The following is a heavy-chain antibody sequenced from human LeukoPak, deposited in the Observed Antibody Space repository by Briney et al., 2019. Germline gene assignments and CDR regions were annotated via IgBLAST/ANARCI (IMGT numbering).Heavy chain of an antibody. CDR3: TRDRGGSDY. Sequence: GGSLRLSCAASGFTFSSHGINWVRQAPGKGLEWVGFIRSKAYGGTTEYAASVKGRFTISRDDSKSIAYLQMNSLKTEDTAVYYCTRDRGGSDYWGQGTLVTVSS. CDR2: IRSKAYGGTT. V-gene: IGHV3-49*04. CDR1: GFTFSSHG. J-gene: IGHJ4*02. D-gene: IGHD1-1*01.